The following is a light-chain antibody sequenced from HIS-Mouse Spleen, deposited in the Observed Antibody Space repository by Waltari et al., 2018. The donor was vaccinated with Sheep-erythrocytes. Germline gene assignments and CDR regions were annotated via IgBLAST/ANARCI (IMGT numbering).Light chain of an antibody. CDR1: KLGDKY. J-gene: IGLJ2*01. CDR3: QAWDSSTAV. Sequence: SYELTQPPSVSVSPGQTASITCSAHKLGDKYACWYQQKPGQSPVLVIYQDSKRPSGIPERFSGSNSGNTATLTISGTQAMDEADYYCQAWDSSTAVFGGGTKLTVL. CDR2: QDS. V-gene: IGLV3-1*01.